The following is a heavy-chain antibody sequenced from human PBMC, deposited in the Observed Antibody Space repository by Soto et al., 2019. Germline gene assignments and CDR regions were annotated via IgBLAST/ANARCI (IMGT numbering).Heavy chain of an antibody. D-gene: IGHD2-2*02. J-gene: IGHJ4*02. Sequence: ASVKVSCKASGCTFTSYAMHWVRQAPGQRLEWMGWINAGNGNTKYSQKFQGRVTITRDTSASTAYMELSSLRSEDTAVYYCARDGGPLGYCSSTSCYTGDYWGQGTLVTVSS. CDR1: GCTFTSYA. CDR2: INAGNGNT. CDR3: ARDGGPLGYCSSTSCYTGDY. V-gene: IGHV1-3*01.